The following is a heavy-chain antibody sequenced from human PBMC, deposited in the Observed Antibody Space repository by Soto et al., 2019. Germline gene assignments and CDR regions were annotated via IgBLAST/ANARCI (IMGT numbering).Heavy chain of an antibody. V-gene: IGHV3-7*01. CDR2: IKPDGSEN. Sequence: EVQLVQSGGGLVQPGGSLRLSCAGSGFTFSSYWMSWVRQAPGKGLEWVANIKPDGSENYYVDSVKGRFTISRDNAKNSLYFQMNSLRAEDTAVYYCARVLRFLEWLSRPNYLDYWGQGTLVTVSS. CDR3: ARVLRFLEWLSRPNYLDY. CDR1: GFTFSSYW. J-gene: IGHJ4*02. D-gene: IGHD3-3*01.